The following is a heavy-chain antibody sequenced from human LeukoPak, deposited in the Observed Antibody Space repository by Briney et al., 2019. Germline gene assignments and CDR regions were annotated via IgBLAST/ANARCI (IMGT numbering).Heavy chain of an antibody. J-gene: IGHJ4*02. D-gene: IGHD2-2*01. V-gene: IGHV4-59*01. CDR1: GGSISSYY. CDR2: IYYSGST. Sequence: PSETLSLTCTVSGGSISSYYWSWIRQPPGKGLEWIGYIYYSGSTSYSGNTNYNPSLKSRVTILVDTSKNQFSLKLSSVTAADTAVYYCARFRYCSSDNRCYYDLDYWGQGTLVTVSS. CDR3: ARFRYCSSDNRCYYDLDY.